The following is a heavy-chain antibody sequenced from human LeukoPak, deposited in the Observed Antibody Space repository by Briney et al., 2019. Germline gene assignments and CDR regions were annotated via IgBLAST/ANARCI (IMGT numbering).Heavy chain of an antibody. Sequence: GGSLRLSCAASGFTFSDYYMSWIRQAPGKGLEWVANIKYDGDEEYYVDSVKGRFIISRDNAKNSLYLQLNSLRVEDTAVYYCRSGGAAPGAFDNWGQGTLVTVSP. CDR3: RSGGAAPGAFDN. D-gene: IGHD4/OR15-4a*01. V-gene: IGHV3-7*01. CDR2: IKYDGDEE. CDR1: GFTFSDYY. J-gene: IGHJ4*02.